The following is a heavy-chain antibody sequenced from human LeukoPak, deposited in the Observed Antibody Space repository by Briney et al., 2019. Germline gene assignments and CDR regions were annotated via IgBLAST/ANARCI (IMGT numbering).Heavy chain of an antibody. Sequence: PGGSLRLSCTASGFTFGDYAMSWFRQAPGKGLEWVANIKADGSEKYFVDSVKGRLTISRDNAKNSLYLQMNSLRAEDTAVYHCARDRTLYCSGTTCSYFDYWGQGTLVTVSS. J-gene: IGHJ4*02. CDR1: GFTFGDYA. CDR2: IKADGSEK. V-gene: IGHV3-7*01. CDR3: ARDRTLYCSGTTCSYFDY. D-gene: IGHD2-2*01.